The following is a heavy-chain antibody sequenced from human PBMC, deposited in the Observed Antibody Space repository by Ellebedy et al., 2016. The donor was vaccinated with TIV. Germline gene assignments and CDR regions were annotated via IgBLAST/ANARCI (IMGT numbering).Heavy chain of an antibody. CDR3: ARVVGAYGQTLFDH. Sequence: GESLKISXAGSGSTFSSYSISWVRQAPGKGLEWVSYISKTANSIYYAGSVRGRFTIPRDNAKNSLYLQMNSLRAEDTAVYYCARVVGAYGQTLFDHWGQGTLVTVSS. D-gene: IGHD4/OR15-4a*01. V-gene: IGHV3-48*04. J-gene: IGHJ4*02. CDR1: GSTFSSYS. CDR2: ISKTANSI.